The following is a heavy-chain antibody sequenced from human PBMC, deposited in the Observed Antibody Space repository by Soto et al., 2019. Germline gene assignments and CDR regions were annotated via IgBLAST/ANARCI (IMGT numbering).Heavy chain of an antibody. J-gene: IGHJ4*02. CDR2: IYPGDSDT. CDR3: ARLDDYGYTIDY. D-gene: IGHD5-12*01. Sequence: LKISCKGSGYSFTNHWIAWVRQMPGKGLEWMGIIYPGDSDTRYSPSFEGQVTMSGDKSISTAYVQWDSLKASDTAMYYCARLDDYGYTIDYWGQGSLVTVSS. V-gene: IGHV5-51*01. CDR1: GYSFTNHW.